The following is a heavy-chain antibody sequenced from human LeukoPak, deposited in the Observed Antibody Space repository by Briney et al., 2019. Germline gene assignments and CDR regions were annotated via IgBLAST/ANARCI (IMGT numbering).Heavy chain of an antibody. D-gene: IGHD5-24*01. J-gene: IGHJ4*02. CDR3: AKDIRDGYNPDY. CDR2: ISWNSGSI. V-gene: IGHV3-9*01. CDR1: GFTFDDYA. Sequence: GGSLRLSCAASGFTFDDYAMHWVRQAPGKGLEWVSGISWNSGSIGYADSVKGRFTISRDNAKNSLYLQMNSLRAEDTALYYCAKDIRDGYNPDYWGQGTLVTVSS.